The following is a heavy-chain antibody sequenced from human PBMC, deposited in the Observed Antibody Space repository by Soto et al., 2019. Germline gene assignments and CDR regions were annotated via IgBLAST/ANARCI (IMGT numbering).Heavy chain of an antibody. V-gene: IGHV4-59*01. D-gene: IGHD6-19*01. CDR3: ARDRGSVAGFDY. J-gene: IGHJ4*02. CDR2: IYYSGST. Sequence: SETLSLTCGGSDGSISGFYWSWIRQPPGKGLEWIGYIYYSGSTNYNPSLKSRVTISVDTSKNQFSLKLNSVTAADTAVYYCARDRGSVAGFDYWGQGTLVTVSS. CDR1: DGSISGFY.